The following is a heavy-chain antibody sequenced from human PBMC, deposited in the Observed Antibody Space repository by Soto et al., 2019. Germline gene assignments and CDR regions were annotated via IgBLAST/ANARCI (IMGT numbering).Heavy chain of an antibody. CDR1: GYTFTSYD. J-gene: IGHJ4*02. CDR3: ARERGGIDY. D-gene: IGHD3-10*01. V-gene: IGHV1-8*01. Sequence: QVQLVQSGAEVKKPGASVKVSCKASGYTFTSYDINWVRQATGQGLEWMGWMNPNSGNTVYAQKSQXXXTXXRNTSISTAYMELSSLRSEDTAVYYCARERGGIDYWGQGTLVTVSS. CDR2: MNPNSGNT.